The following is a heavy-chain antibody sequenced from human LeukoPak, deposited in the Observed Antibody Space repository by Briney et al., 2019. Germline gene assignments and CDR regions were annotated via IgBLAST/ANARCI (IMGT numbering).Heavy chain of an antibody. CDR2: ISTSSSYI. D-gene: IGHD4-17*01. CDR1: GFTFSSYS. Sequence: GSLRLSCAASGFTFSSYSMNWVRQAPGKGLEWVSSISTSSSYIYYADSVKGRFTISRDNAKNSLYLQMNSLRAEDTAVYYCAKTTDNYYYYYMDVWGKGTTVTVSS. V-gene: IGHV3-21*01. J-gene: IGHJ6*03. CDR3: AKTTDNYYYYYMDV.